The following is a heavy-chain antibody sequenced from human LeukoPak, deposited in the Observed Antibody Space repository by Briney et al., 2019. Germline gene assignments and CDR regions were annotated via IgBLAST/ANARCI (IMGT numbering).Heavy chain of an antibody. Sequence: GGSLRLSCAASGFTFSSYEMNWVRQAPGKGLEWVLYISSSGSTIYYADSVKGRFTISRDNAKNSLYLQMNSLRAEDTAVYYCARDVYNWNDGMDVWGQGTTVTVSS. CDR3: ARDVYNWNDGMDV. CDR1: GFTFSSYE. D-gene: IGHD1-20*01. V-gene: IGHV3-48*03. CDR2: ISSSGSTI. J-gene: IGHJ6*02.